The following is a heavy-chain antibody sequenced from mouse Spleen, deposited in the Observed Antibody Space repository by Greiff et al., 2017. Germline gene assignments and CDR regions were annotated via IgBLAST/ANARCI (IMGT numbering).Heavy chain of an antibody. CDR2: INPNNGGT. D-gene: IGHD2-10*01. CDR3: ARSYYGKGNAMDY. Sequence: EVQLQQSGPELVKPGASVKISCKASGYTFTDYYMNWVKQSHGKSLEWIGDINPNNGGTSYNQKFKGKATLTVDKSSSTAYMELRSLTSEDSAVYYCARSYYGKGNAMDYWGQGTSVTVSS. V-gene: IGHV1-26*01. CDR1: GYTFTDYY. J-gene: IGHJ4*01.